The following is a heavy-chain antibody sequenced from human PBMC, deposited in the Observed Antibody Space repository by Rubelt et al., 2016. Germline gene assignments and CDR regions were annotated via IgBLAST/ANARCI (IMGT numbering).Heavy chain of an antibody. CDR1: GYTFTGYY. V-gene: IGHV1-2*04. J-gene: IGHJ6*02. Sequence: GASVKVSCKASGYTFTGYYMHWVRQAPGQGLEWMGWINPNSGGTNYAQKFQGWVTMTRDTSISTAYMELSSLRSEDMVVYSCVRDRRYSGSYYYYYGMDVWGQGTTVTVSS. CDR2: INPNSGGT. D-gene: IGHD1-26*01. CDR3: VRDRRYSGSYYYYYGMDV.